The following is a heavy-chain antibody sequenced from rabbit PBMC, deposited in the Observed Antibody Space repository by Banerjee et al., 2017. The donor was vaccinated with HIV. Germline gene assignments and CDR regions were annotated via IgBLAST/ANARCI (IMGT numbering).Heavy chain of an antibody. CDR3: ARDGGVMPAFEL. J-gene: IGHJ4*01. D-gene: IGHD3-1*01. CDR2: INTSSGTT. CDR1: GFSFSNRYV. V-gene: IGHV1S45*01. Sequence: QEQLEESGGDLVKPEGSLTLTCTASGFSFSNRYVMCWVRQAPGKGLEWIACINTSSGTTDYASWAKGRFTISKTSSTTVTLQMTSLTAADTATYFCARDGGVMPAFELWGQGTLVTVS.